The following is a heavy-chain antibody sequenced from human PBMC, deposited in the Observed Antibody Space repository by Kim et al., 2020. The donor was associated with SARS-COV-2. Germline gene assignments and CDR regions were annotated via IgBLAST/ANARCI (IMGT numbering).Heavy chain of an antibody. V-gene: IGHV4-4*02. D-gene: IGHD3-16*02. CDR1: GGSISSSNW. J-gene: IGHJ4*02. Sequence: SETLSLTCAVSGGSISSSNWWSWVRQPPGKGLEWIGEIYHSGSTNYNPSLKSRVTISVDKSKNQFSLKLSSVTAADTAVYYCARGSGAYYDYVWGSYRRQHAEDFDYWGQGTLVTVSS. CDR2: IYHSGST. CDR3: ARGSGAYYDYVWGSYRRQHAEDFDY.